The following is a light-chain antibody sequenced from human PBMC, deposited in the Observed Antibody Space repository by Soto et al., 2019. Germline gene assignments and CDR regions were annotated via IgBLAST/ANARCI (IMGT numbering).Light chain of an antibody. CDR2: EVT. CDR1: SSDVGNPNF. V-gene: IGLV2-8*01. CDR3: SSYADFNNVL. J-gene: IGLJ3*02. Sequence: QSALTQPPSASGSPGQSVTISCTGTSSDVGNPNFISWYQHYPGKAPKLMIYEVTKRPSGVPDRFSVSKSGNIVSLTVSGLQGEDEANYYCSSYADFNNVLFGGGTKLTVL.